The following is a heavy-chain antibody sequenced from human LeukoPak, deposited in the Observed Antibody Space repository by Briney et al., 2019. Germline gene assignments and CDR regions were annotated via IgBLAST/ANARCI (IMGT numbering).Heavy chain of an antibody. V-gene: IGHV3-33*01. J-gene: IGHJ6*02. D-gene: IGHD3-22*01. Sequence: PGGSLRLSCAASGFTFSSYGMHWVRQAPGKGLEWVAVIRCDGSNKYYADSVKGRFTISRDNSKNTLYLQMNSLRAEDTAVYYCARGAEVVITTGDGMDVWGQGTTVTVSS. CDR3: ARGAEVVITTGDGMDV. CDR1: GFTFSSYG. CDR2: IRCDGSNK.